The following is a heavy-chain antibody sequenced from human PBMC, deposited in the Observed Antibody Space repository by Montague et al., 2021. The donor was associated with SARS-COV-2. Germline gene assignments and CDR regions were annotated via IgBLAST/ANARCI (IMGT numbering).Heavy chain of an antibody. J-gene: IGHJ4*02. Sequence: PALVKPTQTLTLTCTFSGFSLSTGGMCVSWIRQPPGKALEWLARIDWDDDKYYSTSLKTRLTISTDTSKNQVVLTMTNMDPVDTATYYCAREIAAAPDYWGQGTLVTVSS. V-gene: IGHV2-70*11. CDR3: AREIAAAPDY. CDR2: IDWDDDK. CDR1: GFSLSTGGMC. D-gene: IGHD6-13*01.